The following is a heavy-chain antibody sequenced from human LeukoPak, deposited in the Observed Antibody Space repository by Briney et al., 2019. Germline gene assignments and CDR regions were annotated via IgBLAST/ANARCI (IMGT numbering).Heavy chain of an antibody. CDR2: ISYDGSNK. J-gene: IGHJ4*02. V-gene: IGHV3-30*18. D-gene: IGHD6-19*01. CDR1: GFTFSSDG. CDR3: AKDRSCGSSVFGSYFDY. Sequence: PGGSLRLSCAASGFTFSSDGMHWVRQAPGKGLEWVAVISYDGSNKYYADSVKGRFTISRDNSKNTLYLQMNSLRAEDTAVYYCAKDRSCGSSVFGSYFDYWGQGTLVTVSS.